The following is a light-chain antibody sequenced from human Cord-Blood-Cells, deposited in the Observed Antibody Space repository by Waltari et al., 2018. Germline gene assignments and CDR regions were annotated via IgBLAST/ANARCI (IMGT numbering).Light chain of an antibody. CDR3: QSADSSGTYYV. CDR2: KDS. V-gene: IGLV3-25*03. CDR1: ALPKQY. Sequence: SYELTQPPSVSVSPGQTARITCSGDALPKQYAYGYQQKPGQAPVLVIYKDSERPSGIPERFSGSSSGTTVTLTISGVQAEDEADYYCQSADSSGTYYVFGTGTKVTVL. J-gene: IGLJ1*01.